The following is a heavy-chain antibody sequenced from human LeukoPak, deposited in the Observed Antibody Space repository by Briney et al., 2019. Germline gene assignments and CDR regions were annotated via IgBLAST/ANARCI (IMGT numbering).Heavy chain of an antibody. D-gene: IGHD3-22*01. Sequence: SETLSLTCTVSGGSISSYYWSWIREHPGTGLEWIGYIYYSGSTNYNPSLKSRVTISVDTSKNQFSLKLSSVTAADTAVYYCARGRMPDYYDSSGYQRRFDYWGQGTLVTVSS. V-gene: IGHV4-59*01. CDR1: GGSISSYY. CDR3: ARGRMPDYYDSSGYQRRFDY. CDR2: IYYSGST. J-gene: IGHJ4*02.